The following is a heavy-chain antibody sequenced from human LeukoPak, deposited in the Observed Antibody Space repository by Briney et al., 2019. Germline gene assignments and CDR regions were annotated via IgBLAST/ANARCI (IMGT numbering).Heavy chain of an antibody. Sequence: GGSLRLSCAASGFTFSSYGMHWVRQAPGKGLEWAAFIHYDGSNKYYADSVKGRFTISRDNSKNTLYLQMNSLRAEDTAVYYCARVPAYFDYWGQGTLVTVSS. J-gene: IGHJ4*02. CDR1: GFTFSSYG. CDR3: ARVPAYFDY. CDR2: IHYDGSNK. V-gene: IGHV3-30*02.